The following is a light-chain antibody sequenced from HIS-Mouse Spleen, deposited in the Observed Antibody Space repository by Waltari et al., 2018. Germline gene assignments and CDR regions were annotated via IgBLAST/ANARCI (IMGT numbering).Light chain of an antibody. CDR1: QSVSSSY. CDR3: QQYGSSPT. Sequence: EIVLTQSPGTLSLSPGERATLSCRASQSVSSSYLAWYQQKPGPAPRLLIYGASSRATGIPDRCSGSGSGTDFTLTISRLEPEDFAVYYCQQYGSSPTFGQGTKLEIK. V-gene: IGKV3-20*01. J-gene: IGKJ2*01. CDR2: GAS.